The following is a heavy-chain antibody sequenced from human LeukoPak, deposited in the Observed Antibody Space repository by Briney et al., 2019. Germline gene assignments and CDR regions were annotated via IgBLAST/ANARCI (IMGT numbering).Heavy chain of an antibody. CDR2: IWYDGSNK. Sequence: GGSLRLSCAASGFTFSSYGMHWVRQAPGKGLEWVAVIWYDGSNKYYADPVKGRFTISRDNSKNTLYLQMNSLRAEDTAVYYCAREIRIAAAGRYYYYGMDVWGQGTTVTVSS. V-gene: IGHV3-33*01. CDR1: GFTFSSYG. D-gene: IGHD6-13*01. CDR3: AREIRIAAAGRYYYYGMDV. J-gene: IGHJ6*02.